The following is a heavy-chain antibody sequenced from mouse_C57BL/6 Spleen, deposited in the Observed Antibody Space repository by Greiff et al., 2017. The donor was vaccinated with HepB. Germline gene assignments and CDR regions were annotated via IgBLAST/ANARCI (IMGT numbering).Heavy chain of an antibody. CDR3: ARTGSGYYYAMDY. D-gene: IGHD1-1*01. CDR2: INPSNGGT. V-gene: IGHV1-53*01. J-gene: IGHJ4*01. Sequence: QVQLQQPGTELVKPGASVKLSCKASGYTFTSYWMHWVKQRPGQGLEWIGNINPSNGGTTYNEKFKRKATLTVDKSSSTAYMQLSSLTSEDSAVYYCARTGSGYYYAMDYWGQGTSVTVSS. CDR1: GYTFTSYW.